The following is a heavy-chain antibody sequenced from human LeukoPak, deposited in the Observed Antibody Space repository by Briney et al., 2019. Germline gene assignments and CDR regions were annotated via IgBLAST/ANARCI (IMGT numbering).Heavy chain of an antibody. J-gene: IGHJ4*02. Sequence: GGSLRLSCAASGFSFINAWMTWVRQGPGKGLEWVGRIKGNPDGGTADYAAPVKGRFTISRDDSRNTLSLQVRNLRAEDTAVYYCTTLSYDVHYWGQGTLVTVSS. CDR2: IKGNPDGGTA. V-gene: IGHV3-15*01. CDR3: TTLSYDVHY. CDR1: GFSFINAW. D-gene: IGHD3-3*01.